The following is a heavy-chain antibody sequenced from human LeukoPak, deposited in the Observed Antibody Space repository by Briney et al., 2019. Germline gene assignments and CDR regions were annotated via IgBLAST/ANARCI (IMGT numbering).Heavy chain of an antibody. CDR1: GFTFSSYG. D-gene: IGHD5-12*01. Sequence: GGSLRLSCAASGFTFSSYGMDWVRQAPGKGLEGVAFIRYDGSNKYYADSVKGRFTISRDNSKNTLYLQMNSLRADDTAVYYCARDWLNYFDYWGQGTLVTVSS. CDR2: IRYDGSNK. J-gene: IGHJ4*02. CDR3: ARDWLNYFDY. V-gene: IGHV3-30*02.